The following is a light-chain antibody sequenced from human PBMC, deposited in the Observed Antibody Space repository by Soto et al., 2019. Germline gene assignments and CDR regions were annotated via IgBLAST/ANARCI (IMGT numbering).Light chain of an antibody. J-gene: IGKJ4*01. CDR1: QSVSSN. CDR2: GAS. CDR3: QQYNNWPLT. Sequence: EIVMTQSPATLSVSPGERVTLSCRARQSVSSNLAWYQQKPGQAPRLLIYGASTSATGIPARFSGSGSGTEFTLTISSLQSEDCAVYYCQQYNNWPLTFGGGTKVEIK. V-gene: IGKV3-15*01.